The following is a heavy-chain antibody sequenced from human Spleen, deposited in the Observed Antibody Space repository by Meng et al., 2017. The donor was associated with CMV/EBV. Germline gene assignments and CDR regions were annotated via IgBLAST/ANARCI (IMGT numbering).Heavy chain of an antibody. CDR2: INPNSGDT. D-gene: IGHD1-1*01. V-gene: IGHV1-2*02. CDR1: GYTFTGYY. Sequence: ASVKVSCKASGYTFTGYYMHWVRQAPGQGLEWMGWINPNSGDTKYAQKFQGTVTMTRDTSISTFYMDLSRLRSDDTAVYYCARGTSFAAPERIGDWLDPWGQGTLVTVSS. J-gene: IGHJ5*02. CDR3: ARGTSFAAPERIGDWLDP.